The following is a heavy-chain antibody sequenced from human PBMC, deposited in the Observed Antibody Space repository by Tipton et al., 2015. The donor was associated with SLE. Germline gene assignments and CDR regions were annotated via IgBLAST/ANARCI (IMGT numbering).Heavy chain of an antibody. CDR2: IYYSGST. CDR1: GGSISSYY. CDR3: ARDAYSNHPFDY. Sequence: TLSLTCTVSGGSISSYYWSWIRQPPGKGLGWIGYIYYSGSTNYNPSLKSRVTISVDTSKNQFSLKLSSVTAADTAVYYCARDAYSNHPFDYWGQGTLVTVSS. V-gene: IGHV4-59*01. J-gene: IGHJ4*02. D-gene: IGHD4-11*01.